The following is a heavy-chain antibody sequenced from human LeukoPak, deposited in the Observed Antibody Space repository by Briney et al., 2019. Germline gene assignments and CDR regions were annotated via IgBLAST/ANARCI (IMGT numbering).Heavy chain of an antibody. Sequence: ASVKVSCKASGYTFTSYDINWVRQATGQGLEWMGWMNPNSGNTGYAQKFQGRVTMTRNTSISTAYMVLSSLRSEDTAVYYCARGAPVSYCGGGSCPYFDYWGQGALVTVSS. J-gene: IGHJ4*02. CDR2: MNPNSGNT. CDR3: ARGAPVSYCGGGSCPYFDY. V-gene: IGHV1-8*01. D-gene: IGHD2-15*01. CDR1: GYTFTSYD.